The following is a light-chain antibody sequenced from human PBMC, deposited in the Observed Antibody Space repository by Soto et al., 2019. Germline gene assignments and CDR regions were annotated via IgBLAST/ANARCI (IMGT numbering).Light chain of an antibody. J-gene: IGKJ1*01. Sequence: EMVLTQSPGTLSVSPGERATLACRAGQTISSNYLAWYQQKPGQAPSLLIYGTSSRATGIPDRFSGSGSGTDYTLTISSLDTEDSAIYYCEQYGSWTFGQGTKVEI. CDR2: GTS. CDR3: EQYGSWT. V-gene: IGKV3-20*01. CDR1: QTISSNY.